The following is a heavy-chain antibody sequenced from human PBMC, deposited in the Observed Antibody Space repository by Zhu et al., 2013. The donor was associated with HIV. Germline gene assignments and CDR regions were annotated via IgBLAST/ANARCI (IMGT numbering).Heavy chain of an antibody. CDR2: INPNSGGT. D-gene: IGHD6-19*01. Sequence: QLVQSGAEVKKPGASVKVSCKASGYSFSGHYMHWVRQAPGQGLEWMGWINPNSGGTNYPQKFHGRVTMTRDTSISTAYLEVSRLRSDDTAVYYCARDRIEVAPMDVWGQGTTVTVSS. CDR1: GYSFSGHY. J-gene: IGHJ6*02. CDR3: ARDRIEVAPMDV. V-gene: IGHV1-2*02.